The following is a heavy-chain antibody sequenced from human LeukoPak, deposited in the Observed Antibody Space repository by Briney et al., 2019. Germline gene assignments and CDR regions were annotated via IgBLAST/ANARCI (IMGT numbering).Heavy chain of an antibody. V-gene: IGHV1-3*04. Sequence: ASVKVSCKASGYTFTSYAMHWVRQAPGQRLEWMGWINTGNGNTKYSQKFQGRVTITRDTSASTAYMELSSLRSEDTAVYYCARPRTAAGTWNFDLWGRGTLVTVSS. CDR3: ARPRTAAGTWNFDL. J-gene: IGHJ2*01. D-gene: IGHD6-13*01. CDR1: GYTFTSYA. CDR2: INTGNGNT.